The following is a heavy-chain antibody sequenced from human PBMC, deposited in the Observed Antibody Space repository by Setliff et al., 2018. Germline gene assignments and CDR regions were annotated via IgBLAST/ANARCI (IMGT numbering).Heavy chain of an antibody. CDR3: ARGRLGELPHYDY. CDR2: IYYSGST. D-gene: IGHD1-26*01. Sequence: PSETLSLTCTVSGGSISSYYWSWIRQPPGKGLEWIGYIYYSGSTNYNPSLKSRVTISVDTSKNQFSLKLSSVTAADTAVYYCARGRLGELPHYDYWGQGTQVTVSS. CDR1: GGSISSYY. V-gene: IGHV4-59*01. J-gene: IGHJ4*02.